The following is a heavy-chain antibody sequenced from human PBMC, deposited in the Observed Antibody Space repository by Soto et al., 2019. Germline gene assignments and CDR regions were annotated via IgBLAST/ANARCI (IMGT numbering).Heavy chain of an antibody. V-gene: IGHV3-23*01. CDR2: IIDSGGST. Sequence: GGSLRLSCAASGFTLSSCAMGWVRQAPGKGLEWVSDIIDSGGSTYYADSVKGRFTISRDNSKSTLYLQMNSLRAEDTALYYCAKGRSYYYYYGVDVWGQRTTVTVSS. J-gene: IGHJ6*02. CDR3: AKGRSYYYYYGVDV. CDR1: GFTLSSCA.